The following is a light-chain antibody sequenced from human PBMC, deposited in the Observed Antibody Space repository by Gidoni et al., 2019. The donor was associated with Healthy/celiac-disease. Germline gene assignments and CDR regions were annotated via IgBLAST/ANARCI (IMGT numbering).Light chain of an antibody. Sequence: EIVMTQSPLSLTVTPGEPASISCRSSQSLLHSNGYNYLDWYLQKPGQSPQLLIYLGSNRASGVPDRFSGSGSGTDFTLKISRVEAEDVGVYYCMQALQTPRTFGQGTKLEIK. CDR1: QSLLHSNGYNY. CDR3: MQALQTPRT. V-gene: IGKV2-28*01. J-gene: IGKJ2*01. CDR2: LGS.